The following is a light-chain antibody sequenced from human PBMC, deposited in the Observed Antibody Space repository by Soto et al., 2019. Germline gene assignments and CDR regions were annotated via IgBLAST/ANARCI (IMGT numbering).Light chain of an antibody. CDR2: GAS. J-gene: IGKJ2*01. Sequence: EIVLTQSPGTLSLSPGERATLSCRASQSVSSNYLAWYQQKSGQAPRLLIYGASSRATGIPDRFSGSGSGTDFTLTISKLEPEDFAVYYCRQYGNSPYAFGQGTELEI. CDR1: QSVSSNY. CDR3: RQYGNSPYA. V-gene: IGKV3-20*01.